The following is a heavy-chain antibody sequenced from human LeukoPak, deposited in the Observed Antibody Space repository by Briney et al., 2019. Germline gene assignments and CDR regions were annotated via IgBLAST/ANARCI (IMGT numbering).Heavy chain of an antibody. CDR2: INPYNGDT. J-gene: IGHJ6*02. V-gene: IGHV1-18*01. CDR3: ARDQGVLRSSEWLCFGMDV. CDR1: GYSLSDYG. D-gene: IGHD3-3*01. Sequence: ASVKVSCRASGYSLSDYGISWVRQAPGQGPEWMGWINPYNGDTNYPQKLQGRVTMTTDTSANTAYMNLRSLRPDDTAVYYCARDQGVLRSSEWLCFGMDVWGQGTTVSVSS.